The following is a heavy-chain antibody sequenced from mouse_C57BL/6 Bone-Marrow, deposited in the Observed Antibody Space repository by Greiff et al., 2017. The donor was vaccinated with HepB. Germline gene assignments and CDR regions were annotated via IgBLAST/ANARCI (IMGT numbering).Heavy chain of an antibody. CDR3: AKNGNWGSAMDY. CDR2: IWSGGST. Sequence: QVHVKQSGPGLVQPSQSLSITCTVSGFSLTSYGVHWVRQPPGKGLEWLGVIWSGGSTDYNAAFISRLSISKDNSKSQVFFKMNSLQADDTAIYYCAKNGNWGSAMDYWGQGTSVTVSS. CDR1: GFSLTSYG. V-gene: IGHV2-4*01. J-gene: IGHJ4*01. D-gene: IGHD4-1*01.